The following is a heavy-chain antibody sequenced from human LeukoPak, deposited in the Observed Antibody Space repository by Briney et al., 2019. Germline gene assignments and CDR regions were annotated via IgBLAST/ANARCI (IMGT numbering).Heavy chain of an antibody. Sequence: SETLSLTCTVSGGSISSYYWSWIRQPPGKGLEWIGNIYYTGSSNYNPSLKTRVIISVDTSKNQFSLKLNSVTAADTAVYYCARHDPSTLLVTGWLDPWGQGTLVTVSS. D-gene: IGHD3-9*01. CDR2: IYYTGSS. J-gene: IGHJ5*02. CDR3: ARHDPSTLLVTGWLDP. V-gene: IGHV4-59*08. CDR1: GGSISSYY.